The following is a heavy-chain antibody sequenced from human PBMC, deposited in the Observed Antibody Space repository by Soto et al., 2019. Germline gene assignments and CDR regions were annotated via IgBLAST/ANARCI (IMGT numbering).Heavy chain of an antibody. V-gene: IGHV3-30*18. CDR3: AKDSSGWLNYFDY. Sequence: VHLVESGGGLVKPGGSLRLSCAASGFTFSSYGMHWVRQAPGKGLEWVAVISYDGSNKYYADSVKGRFTISRDNSKNTLYLQMNSLRAEDTAVYYCAKDSSGWLNYFDYWGQGTLVTVSS. CDR2: ISYDGSNK. J-gene: IGHJ4*02. CDR1: GFTFSSYG. D-gene: IGHD6-19*01.